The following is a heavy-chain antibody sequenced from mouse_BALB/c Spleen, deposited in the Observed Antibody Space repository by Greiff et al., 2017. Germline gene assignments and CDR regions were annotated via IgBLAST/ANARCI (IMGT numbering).Heavy chain of an antibody. J-gene: IGHJ2*01. CDR3: ARQRIYYDYDDSYYFDY. Sequence: EVQGVESGGDLVKPGGSLKLSCAASGFTFSSYGMSWVRQTPDKRLEWVATISSGGSYTYYPDSVKGRFTISRDNAKNTLYLQMSSLKSEDTAMYYCARQRIYYDYDDSYYFDYWGQGTTLTVSS. CDR2: ISSGGSYT. V-gene: IGHV5-6*01. CDR1: GFTFSSYG. D-gene: IGHD2-4*01.